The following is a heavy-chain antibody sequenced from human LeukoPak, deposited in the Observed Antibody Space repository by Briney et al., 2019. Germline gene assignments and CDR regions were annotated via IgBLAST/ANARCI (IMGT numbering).Heavy chain of an antibody. CDR2: ISSSSSYI. CDR1: GFTFSSYS. J-gene: IGHJ4*02. Sequence: PGGSLRLSCAASGFTFSSYSMNWVRQAPGKGLEWVPSISSSSSYIFYADSVKGRFTISRDNAKNSLYLQVNSLRAEDTAVYYCARDRSDYYDSSGYYRGELDYWGQGTLVTVSS. D-gene: IGHD3-22*01. CDR3: ARDRSDYYDSSGYYRGELDY. V-gene: IGHV3-21*01.